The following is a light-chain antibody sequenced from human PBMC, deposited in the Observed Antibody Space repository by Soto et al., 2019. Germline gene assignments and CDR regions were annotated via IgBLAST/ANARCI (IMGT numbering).Light chain of an antibody. CDR1: SPNMGKNS. CDR3: GTWDGSLSAAV. CDR2: DNN. Sequence: QSVLTQPPSVSAAPGQKVTISCSGSSPNMGKNSVSWYQQVPGTAPKLLIYDNNKRPSGIPDRFSGSKSDTSATLGITGLQTGDEADYYCGTWDGSLSAAVFGGGTQLTVL. J-gene: IGLJ7*01. V-gene: IGLV1-51*01.